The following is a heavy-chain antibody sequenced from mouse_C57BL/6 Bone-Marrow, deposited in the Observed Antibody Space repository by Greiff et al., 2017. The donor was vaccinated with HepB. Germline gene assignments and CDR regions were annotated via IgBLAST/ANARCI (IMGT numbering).Heavy chain of an antibody. CDR2: IYPRSGNT. J-gene: IGHJ2*01. V-gene: IGHV1-81*01. CDR3: ARDYYSSSFYYFDY. CDR1: GYTFTSYG. Sequence: QVQLQQSGAELARPGASVKLSCKASGYTFTSYGISWVKQRTGQGLEWIGEIYPRSGNTYYNEKFKGKATLTADKSSSTAYMELRSLTSEDSAVYFCARDYYSSSFYYFDYWGQGTALTVSS. D-gene: IGHD1-1*01.